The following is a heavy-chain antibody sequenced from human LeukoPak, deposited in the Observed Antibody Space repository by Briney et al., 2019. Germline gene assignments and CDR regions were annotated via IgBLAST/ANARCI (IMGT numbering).Heavy chain of an antibody. CDR2: ISGSGDST. D-gene: IGHD6-13*01. CDR3: AKVTEPSYSSSWYFRYYYYGMDV. CDR1: GFTFSSYA. J-gene: IGHJ6*02. V-gene: IGHV3-23*01. Sequence: GGSLRLSCAASGFTFSSYAMGWVRQAPGKGLEWVSAISGSGDSTYYADSVKGRFTISRDNSKNTLYLQMNSLRAEDTAVYYCAKVTEPSYSSSWYFRYYYYGMDVWGQGTTVTVSS.